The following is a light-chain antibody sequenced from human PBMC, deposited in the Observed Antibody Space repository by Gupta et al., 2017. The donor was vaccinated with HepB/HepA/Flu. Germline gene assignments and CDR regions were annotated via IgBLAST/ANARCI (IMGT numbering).Light chain of an antibody. CDR1: SSNIGDNP. J-gene: IGLJ2*01. CDR2: KDY. V-gene: IGLV1-44*01. Sequence: QTVLTQPPSVSGTPGQRVTISCSGSSSNIGDNPVNWYQQVRGTAPQPRSLKDYERPSGVPDRFSGSKAGTSASLTITGLQPEDDSFVYCASWDDSLEGVLFGGGTRLTVL. CDR3: ASWDDSLEGVL.